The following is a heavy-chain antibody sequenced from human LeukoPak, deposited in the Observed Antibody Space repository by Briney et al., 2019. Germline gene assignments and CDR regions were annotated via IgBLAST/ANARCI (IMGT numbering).Heavy chain of an antibody. V-gene: IGHV3-66*01. D-gene: IGHD4/OR15-4a*01. CDR2: IYSGGST. J-gene: IGHJ4*02. Sequence: PGGSLRLSCAASGFTVSSKYMSWVRQAPGKGLEWVSVIYSGGSTYYAESVKGRFTISRDNSKNTLYLQMNSLRAEDTAVYYCARGRTDDYGDYYDYWGQGTLVTVSS. CDR1: GFTVSSKY. CDR3: ARGRTDDYGDYYDY.